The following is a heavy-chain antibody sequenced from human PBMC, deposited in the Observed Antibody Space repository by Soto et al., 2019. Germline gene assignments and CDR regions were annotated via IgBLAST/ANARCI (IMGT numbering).Heavy chain of an antibody. CDR3: AKTRYYDFWSGLATNIDY. J-gene: IGHJ4*02. CDR1: GFTFSSYG. D-gene: IGHD3-3*01. V-gene: IGHV3-30*18. CDR2: ISYDGSNK. Sequence: GGSLRLSCAASGFTFSSYGMHWVRQAPGKGLEWVAVISYDGSNKYYADSVKGRFTISRDNSKNTLYLQMNSLRAEDTAVYYCAKTRYYDFWSGLATNIDYWGQGTLVTVSS.